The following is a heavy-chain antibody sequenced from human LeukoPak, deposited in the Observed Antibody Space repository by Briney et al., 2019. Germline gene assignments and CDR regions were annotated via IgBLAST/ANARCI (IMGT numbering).Heavy chain of an antibody. CDR2: ILTNGNT. CDR1: GGSINGYF. V-gene: IGHV4-4*07. D-gene: IGHD2-15*01. CDR3: ARSARVEPGTGYYFDS. J-gene: IGHJ4*02. Sequence: SETLSLTCTVSGGSINGYFWSWMRQPAGKGLEGIGRILTNGNTDYNPSLNSRVTMSMDTSRSQFSLKLRSVSAAATAVYYCARSARVEPGTGYYFDSWGRGTLVTVSS.